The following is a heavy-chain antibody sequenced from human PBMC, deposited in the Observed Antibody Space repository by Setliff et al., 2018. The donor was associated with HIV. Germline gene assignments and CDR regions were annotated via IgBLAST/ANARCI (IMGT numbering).Heavy chain of an antibody. CDR2: IYTSGSP. J-gene: IGHJ4*02. D-gene: IGHD6-19*01. V-gene: IGHV4-61*09. Sequence: PSETLSLTCSVSGGSVNSGNYHWAWIRQPAGKGLEWIGHIYTSGSPHQKSSLTSRLTISLDTSRNQFSLKLTSVTAADSATYYCARWVYNSAWSLDYWGQGTLVTVSS. CDR3: ARWVYNSAWSLDY. CDR1: GGSVNSGNYH.